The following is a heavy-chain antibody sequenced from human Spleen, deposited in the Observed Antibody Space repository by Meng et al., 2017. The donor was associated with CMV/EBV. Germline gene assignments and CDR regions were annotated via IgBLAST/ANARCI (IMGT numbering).Heavy chain of an antibody. D-gene: IGHD1-26*01. CDR1: GFTFTDYY. CDR3: ARVPDRRYSGTYYVGDDAFDI. Sequence: ASVKVSCKASGFTFTDYYMHWVRQAPGQGLEWMGWINPNSGATKYAQKFQGRVTMTRDTSISTAYMEVRSLRSDDTAVFYCARVPDRRYSGTYYVGDDAFDIWGQGTMVTVSS. J-gene: IGHJ3*02. V-gene: IGHV1-2*02. CDR2: INPNSGAT.